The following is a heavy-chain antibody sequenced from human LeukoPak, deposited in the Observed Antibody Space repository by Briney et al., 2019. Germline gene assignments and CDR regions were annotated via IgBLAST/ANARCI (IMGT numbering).Heavy chain of an antibody. CDR2: IYSGGST. V-gene: IGHV3-66*01. CDR1: GFTFSSYW. J-gene: IGHJ5*02. Sequence: GSLRLSCAASGFTFSSYWMSWVRQAPGKGLEWVSVIYSGGSTYYADSVKGRFTISRDNSKNTLYLQMNSLRAEDTAVYYCARVVYGDYGGTLNWFDPWGQGTLVTVSS. CDR3: ARVVYGDYGGTLNWFDP. D-gene: IGHD4-17*01.